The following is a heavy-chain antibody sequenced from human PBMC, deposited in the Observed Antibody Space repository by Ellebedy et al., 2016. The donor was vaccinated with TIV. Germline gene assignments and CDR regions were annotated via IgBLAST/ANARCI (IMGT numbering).Heavy chain of an antibody. V-gene: IGHV4-59*01. Sequence: MPSETLSLTCSVSGGSIYNYYWTWIRQAPGKGLEWIGSFHHSGTTNYNPSLHSRVTISADMSKRQFSLEVISLSAADTALYYCARSRYSLNWIDLWGQGILVTVSS. J-gene: IGHJ5*02. CDR2: FHHSGTT. CDR3: ARSRYSLNWIDL. CDR1: GGSIYNYY. D-gene: IGHD3-9*01.